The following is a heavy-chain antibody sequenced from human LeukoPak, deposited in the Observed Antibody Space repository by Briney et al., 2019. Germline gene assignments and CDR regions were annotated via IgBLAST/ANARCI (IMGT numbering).Heavy chain of an antibody. Sequence: PGGSLRLSCAASGFTFSSYEMNWVRQAPGKGLEWVSYISISGSTIYYADSVKGRFTISSDNAKNSLYVQMNSLRAEDTAVYYCAREYYDSSGYYLDSWGQGTLVTVSS. CDR1: GFTFSSYE. CDR3: AREYYDSSGYYLDS. D-gene: IGHD3-22*01. J-gene: IGHJ4*02. V-gene: IGHV3-48*03. CDR2: ISISGSTI.